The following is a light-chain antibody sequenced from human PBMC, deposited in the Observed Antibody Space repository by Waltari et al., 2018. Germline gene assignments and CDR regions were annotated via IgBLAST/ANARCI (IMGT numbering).Light chain of an antibody. V-gene: IGKV3-20*01. J-gene: IGKJ3*01. Sequence: EIVLTQSPGTLSLSPGERATLSCRASQSVSSSYLASYQQKPGQAPRLLIYGASSRATGIPDRFSGSGSGTDFTLTISRLEPEDFAVYFCQQYGSSPVTFGPGTKVDIK. CDR1: QSVSSSY. CDR2: GAS. CDR3: QQYGSSPVT.